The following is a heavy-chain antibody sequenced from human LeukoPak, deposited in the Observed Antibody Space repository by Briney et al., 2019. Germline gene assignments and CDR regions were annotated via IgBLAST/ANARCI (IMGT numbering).Heavy chain of an antibody. Sequence: GGSLRLSCAASGFTFSSYGMHWVRQAPGKGLEWVSIIWYDGSYKYYAASVKGRFTVSRDNSKNTLYLQLNSLTAEDTAVHYCARGNSDAFDIWGQGTMVTVSS. CDR2: IWYDGSYK. CDR3: ARGNSDAFDI. D-gene: IGHD4-23*01. V-gene: IGHV3-33*08. CDR1: GFTFSSYG. J-gene: IGHJ3*02.